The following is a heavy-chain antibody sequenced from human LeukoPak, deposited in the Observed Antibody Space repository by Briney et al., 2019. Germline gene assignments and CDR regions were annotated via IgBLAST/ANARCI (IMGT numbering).Heavy chain of an antibody. V-gene: IGHV3-21*01. CDR1: GFTFSSYS. CDR2: ISSSSSYI. Sequence: GGSLRLSCAASGFTFSSYSMNWVRQAPGKGLEWVSSISSSSSYIYYADSVKGRFSISRDNAKNSLYLQMKRLRAEDTDLYYCERAGGGAWIQLIGIWGQGTMVTVSS. J-gene: IGHJ3*02. CDR3: ERAGGGAWIQLIGI. D-gene: IGHD5-18*01.